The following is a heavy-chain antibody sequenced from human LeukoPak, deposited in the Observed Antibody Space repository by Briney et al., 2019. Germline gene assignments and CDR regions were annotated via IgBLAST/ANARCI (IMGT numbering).Heavy chain of an antibody. Sequence: GASVKVSCKASGYTFIGYYMHWVRQARGQGLEWMGWINPNSGGTNYAQKFQGWVTMTRDTSISTAYMELSRLRSDDTAVYYCARGGIVATILDAFDIWGQGTMVTVSS. CDR3: ARGGIVATILDAFDI. J-gene: IGHJ3*02. CDR2: INPNSGGT. V-gene: IGHV1-2*04. D-gene: IGHD5-12*01. CDR1: GYTFIGYY.